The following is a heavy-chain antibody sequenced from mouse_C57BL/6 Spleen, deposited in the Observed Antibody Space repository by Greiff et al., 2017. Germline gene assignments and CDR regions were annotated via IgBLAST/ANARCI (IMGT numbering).Heavy chain of an antibody. Sequence: VQLMESGAELARPGASVKLSCKASGYTFTSYGISWVKQRTGQGLEWIGEIYPRSGNTYYNEKFKGKATLTADKSSSTAYMELRSLTSEDSAVYFCARPPLTGTLYWYFDVWGTGTTVTVSS. J-gene: IGHJ1*03. CDR3: ARPPLTGTLYWYFDV. V-gene: IGHV1-81*01. D-gene: IGHD4-1*01. CDR2: IYPRSGNT. CDR1: GYTFTSYG.